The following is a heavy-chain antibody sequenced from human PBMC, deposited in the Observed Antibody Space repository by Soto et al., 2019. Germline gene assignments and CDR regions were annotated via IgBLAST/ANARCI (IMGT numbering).Heavy chain of an antibody. CDR2: ISSNGGST. D-gene: IGHD6-6*01. J-gene: IGHJ3*02. Sequence: GGSLRLSCSASGFTFSSYAMHWVRQAPGKGLEYVSAISSNGGSTYYADSVKGRFTISRDNSKNTLYLQMSSLRAEDTAVYYCVKWEIAGRPGGDAFDIWGQGTMVTVSS. CDR1: GFTFSSYA. V-gene: IGHV3-64D*06. CDR3: VKWEIAGRPGGDAFDI.